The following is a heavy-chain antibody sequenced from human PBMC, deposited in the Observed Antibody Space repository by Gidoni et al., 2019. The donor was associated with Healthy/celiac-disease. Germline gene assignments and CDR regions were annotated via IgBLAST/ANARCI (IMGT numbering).Heavy chain of an antibody. CDR2: ISSNGGST. CDR3: VKDPGGSLWFGTYNWFDP. Sequence: EVQLVESGGGLVQPGGSLRLSCSASGFTFSSYAMHWVRQAPGKGLEYVSAISSNGGSTYYADSVKGRFTISRDNSKNTLYLQMSSLRAEDTAVYYCVKDPGGSLWFGTYNWFDPWGQGTLVTVSS. V-gene: IGHV3-64D*06. CDR1: GFTFSSYA. J-gene: IGHJ5*02. D-gene: IGHD3-10*01.